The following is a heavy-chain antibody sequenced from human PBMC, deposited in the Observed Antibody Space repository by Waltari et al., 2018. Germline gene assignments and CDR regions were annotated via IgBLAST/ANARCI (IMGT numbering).Heavy chain of an antibody. Sequence: QVQLVQSGAEVKKPGASVKVSCKVSGYTLTELSMHWVRQAPGKGLEWMGGFDPEDGETSYAQKFQGRVTMTEDTSTDPAYMELSSLRSEDTAVYYCATDPIAVAGTNYYYGMDVWGQGTTVTVSS. CDR3: ATDPIAVAGTNYYYGMDV. J-gene: IGHJ6*02. V-gene: IGHV1-24*01. CDR1: GYTLTELS. CDR2: FDPEDGET. D-gene: IGHD6-19*01.